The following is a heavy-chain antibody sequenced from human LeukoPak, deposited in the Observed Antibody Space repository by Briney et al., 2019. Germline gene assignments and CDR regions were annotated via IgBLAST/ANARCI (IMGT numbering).Heavy chain of an antibody. CDR2: ISAYNGNT. Sequence: ASVKVSCKASGYTFTNYGISWVRQAPGQGLEWMGWISAYNGNTNYAQKLQGRVTMTTDTSTSTAYMELRSLRSDDTAVYYCARDRWDYYDSSGYYSFFLFWGQGTLVTVSS. V-gene: IGHV1-18*01. J-gene: IGHJ4*02. CDR3: ARDRWDYYDSSGYYSFFLF. D-gene: IGHD3-22*01. CDR1: GYTFTNYG.